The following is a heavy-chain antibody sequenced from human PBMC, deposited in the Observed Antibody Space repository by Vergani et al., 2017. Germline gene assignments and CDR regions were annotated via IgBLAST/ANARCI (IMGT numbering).Heavy chain of an antibody. CDR1: GGSFTSYH. Sequence: QVQLQQWGGGLLKPSETLSLTCVVNGGSFTSYHWTWIRQAPGMGLEWIGEVNHGGSTNYNPSLKSRVSISVDTSKNQFSLQLTSVTAADSALYFCASIARAPTRRNPPPDYWGQGILVTVSS. D-gene: IGHD3-16*02. J-gene: IGHJ4*02. CDR2: VNHGGST. CDR3: ASIARAPTRRNPPPDY. V-gene: IGHV4-34*01.